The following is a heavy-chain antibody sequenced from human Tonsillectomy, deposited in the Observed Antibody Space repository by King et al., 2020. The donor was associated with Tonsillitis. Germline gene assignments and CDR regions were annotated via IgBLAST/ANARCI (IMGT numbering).Heavy chain of an antibody. CDR1: GFTFSSYA. V-gene: IGHV3-23*04. D-gene: IGHD3-10*01. J-gene: IGHJ4*02. CDR3: AKDYYYASGSCFGY. Sequence: QQVQSGGGLVQPGGSLRLSCAASGFTFSSYAMSWFRQAPGKGLEWVSGISGSGGSTYYADSVKGRFTISRDNSKNTMYLQVNSLRAEDTAVYYCAKDYYYASGSCFGYWGQGTLVTVSS. CDR2: ISGSGGST.